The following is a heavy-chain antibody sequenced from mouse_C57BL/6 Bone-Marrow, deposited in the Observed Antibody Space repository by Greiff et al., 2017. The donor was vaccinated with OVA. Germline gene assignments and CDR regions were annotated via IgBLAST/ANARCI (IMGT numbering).Heavy chain of an antibody. CDR2: IYPGGGYT. Sequence: QVQLKESGAELVRPGTSVKMSCKASGYTFTNYWIGWAKQRPGHGLEWIGDIYPGGGYTNYNEKFKGKATLTADKSSSTAYMQFSSLTSEDSAIYYCAREGTSQGFAYWGQGTLVTVSA. J-gene: IGHJ3*01. CDR3: AREGTSQGFAY. D-gene: IGHD3-3*01. V-gene: IGHV1-63*01. CDR1: GYTFTNYW.